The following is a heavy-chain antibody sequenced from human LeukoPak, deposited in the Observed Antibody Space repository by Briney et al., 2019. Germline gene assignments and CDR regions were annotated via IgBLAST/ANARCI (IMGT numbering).Heavy chain of an antibody. CDR1: GFTVSSNY. CDR3: ARGTVLRYFDWFPALDY. CDR2: IYSGGST. Sequence: GGSLRLSCAASGFTVSSNYMSWVRQAPGKGLEWVSVIYSGGSTYYADSVKGRFTISRDNSKNTLYLQMNSLRAEDTAVYYCARGTVLRYFDWFPALDYWGQGTLVTVSS. D-gene: IGHD3-9*01. V-gene: IGHV3-53*01. J-gene: IGHJ4*02.